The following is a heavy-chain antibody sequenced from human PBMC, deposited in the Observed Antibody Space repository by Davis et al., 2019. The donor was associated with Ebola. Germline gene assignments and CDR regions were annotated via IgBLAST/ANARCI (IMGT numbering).Heavy chain of an antibody. J-gene: IGHJ4*02. Sequence: GESLKISCEVSGFTFSGYWMIWVRQAPGKGLEWVANINQDGGEKQYVDSVKGRFTISRDNAKNSLSLQMSSLRADDTAMYYCARDLVYGGNAFFDYWGQGTPVRVSS. CDR3: ARDLVYGGNAFFDY. V-gene: IGHV3-7*03. D-gene: IGHD4-23*01. CDR1: GFTFSGYW. CDR2: INQDGGEK.